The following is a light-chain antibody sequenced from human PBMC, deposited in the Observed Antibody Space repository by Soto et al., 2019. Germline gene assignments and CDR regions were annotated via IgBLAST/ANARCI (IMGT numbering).Light chain of an antibody. CDR2: NNN. J-gene: IGLJ1*01. V-gene: IGLV1-44*01. CDR1: TSNIGSNS. CDR3: AAWDDSLNGYV. Sequence: QSVLTQPPSASGTPGQGVPISCSGITSNIGSNSVNWYQQFPGTAPKLLIYNNNQRPSGVPDRFSGSKSGTSASLAIGWLQSEDEADYYCAAWDDSLNGYVFGTGTKVTVL.